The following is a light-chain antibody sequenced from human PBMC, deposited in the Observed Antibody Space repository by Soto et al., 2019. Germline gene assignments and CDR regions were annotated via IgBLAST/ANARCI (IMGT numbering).Light chain of an antibody. CDR2: EES. Sequence: DIQMTQSPSTLSASVGDRVTITFLASQSISSWLAWYQQKPGKAHNLLIYEESSLESGVPSRLSGSRSGTEFTLTIISMQPDDFANYYCQQYKTYSYTFGQGTKLEIK. CDR1: QSISSW. V-gene: IGKV1-5*03. CDR3: QQYKTYSYT. J-gene: IGKJ2*01.